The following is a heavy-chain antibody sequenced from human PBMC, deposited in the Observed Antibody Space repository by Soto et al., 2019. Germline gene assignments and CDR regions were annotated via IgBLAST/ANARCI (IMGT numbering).Heavy chain of an antibody. Sequence: QVQLHESGPGLVKPSGTLSLTCAVSGDSISTSNYWSWVRQPPGKGLEWIGEIYGSGGTTYNPSLKNRGTISVDKSKNHFSLNLNSVTAADTAVYYCTRSGGMYAPHSWGQGTLVIVSS. CDR3: TRSGGMYAPHS. CDR1: GDSISTSNY. CDR2: IYGSGGT. D-gene: IGHD6-19*01. V-gene: IGHV4-4*02. J-gene: IGHJ4*02.